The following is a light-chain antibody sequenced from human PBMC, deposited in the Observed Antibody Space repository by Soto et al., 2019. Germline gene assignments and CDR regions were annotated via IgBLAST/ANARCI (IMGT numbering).Light chain of an antibody. CDR3: LLSFPGALRI. V-gene: IGLV7-46*01. CDR1: TGDVTSGRS. Sequence: QAVVTQRPSLTVPPGGTVTFTCCSSTGDVTSGRSPYWFQKKPGQAPRTLIYETTKKHSWTPARFSGSLLGGQAALTLSGAQPEDEADNFRLLSFPGALRIFGGGTQLTVL. CDR2: ETT. J-gene: IGLJ2*01.